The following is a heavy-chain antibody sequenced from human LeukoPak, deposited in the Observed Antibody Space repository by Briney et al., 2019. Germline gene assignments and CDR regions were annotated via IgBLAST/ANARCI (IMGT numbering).Heavy chain of an antibody. D-gene: IGHD2-2*02. J-gene: IGHJ6*03. Sequence: GGSLRLSCAASGFTFRSYYMSWVRQAPAKGLEWVSDISGNGGTKYYADSVKGRFTISRDTNNNSKNTLNVQMNSLRAEETAGYYWTKPHCTGTSCYNDDYMDVWGKGTTVTVSS. V-gene: IGHV3-23*01. CDR1: GFTFRSYY. CDR3: TKPHCTGTSCYNDDYMDV. CDR2: ISGNGGTK.